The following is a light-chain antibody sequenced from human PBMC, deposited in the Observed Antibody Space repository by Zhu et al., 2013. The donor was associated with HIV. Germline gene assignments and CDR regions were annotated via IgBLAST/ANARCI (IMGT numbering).Light chain of an antibody. V-gene: IGLV2-23*01. Sequence: QSALTQPASVSGSPGQSITISCTGTSSDIGSYNLVSWYQHHPGKAPKLMMYEGNKRPSGVSHRFSGSKSGNTASLTISGLQAEDEALYYCCSYAGSNTIWVFGGGTELTVL. CDR3: CSYAGSNTIWV. J-gene: IGLJ3*02. CDR2: EGN. CDR1: SSDIGSYNL.